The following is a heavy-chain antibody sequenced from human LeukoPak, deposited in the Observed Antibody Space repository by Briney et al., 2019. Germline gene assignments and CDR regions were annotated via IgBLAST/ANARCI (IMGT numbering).Heavy chain of an antibody. J-gene: IGHJ4*02. CDR1: GFTFSSYA. CDR3: ARASGGCYDPLDY. V-gene: IGHV3-23*01. Sequence: TGGSLRLSCAASGFTFSSYAMSWVRQAPGKGLEWVSVISGSGDNTYYADSVKGRLTISRDNSKNTLYLQMNSLRAEDTAVYYCARASGGCYDPLDYWGQGTLVTVSS. D-gene: IGHD3-3*01. CDR2: ISGSGDNT.